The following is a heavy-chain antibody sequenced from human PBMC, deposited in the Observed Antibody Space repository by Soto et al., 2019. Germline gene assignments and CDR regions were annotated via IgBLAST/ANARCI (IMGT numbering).Heavy chain of an antibody. V-gene: IGHV4-59*01. Sequence: QVQLQESGPGLVKPSETLSLTCTVSGGSISSYYWSWIRQPPGKGLEWIGYIYYSGSTNYNPSLQIRVTISVDTSKNQFSLKLSSVTAADTAVYYCARVWGGAFDIWGQGTMVTVSS. CDR3: ARVWGGAFDI. J-gene: IGHJ3*02. D-gene: IGHD3-10*01. CDR1: GGSISSYY. CDR2: IYYSGST.